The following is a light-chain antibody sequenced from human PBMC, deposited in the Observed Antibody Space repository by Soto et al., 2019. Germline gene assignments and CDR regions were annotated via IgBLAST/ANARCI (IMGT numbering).Light chain of an antibody. J-gene: IGKJ2*01. V-gene: IGKV2-28*01. CDR2: LAS. CDR1: QSLLHTNGYNY. Sequence: DVVLTQSPLSLPVTPGEPASISCRSSQSLLHTNGYNYLDWYLQKPGQSPQLLIYLASTRASGVPDRFIGSGAGTDFTLKISRVMAEDVGVYYCMQALQTPMFTFGQGTKLEI. CDR3: MQALQTPMFT.